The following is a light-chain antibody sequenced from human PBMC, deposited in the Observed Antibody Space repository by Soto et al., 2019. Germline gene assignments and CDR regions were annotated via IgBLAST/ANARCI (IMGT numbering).Light chain of an antibody. CDR3: QHYNSYSEA. V-gene: IGKV1-5*03. Sequence: DIPLPQSPSTLSGSVGDRVNHXSRASQTISSWLAWYQQKPGKAPKLLIYKASTLKSGVPSRFSGSGSGTEFTLTISSLQPDDFATYYCQHYNSYSEAFGQGTKVDNK. CDR1: QTISSW. J-gene: IGKJ1*01. CDR2: KAS.